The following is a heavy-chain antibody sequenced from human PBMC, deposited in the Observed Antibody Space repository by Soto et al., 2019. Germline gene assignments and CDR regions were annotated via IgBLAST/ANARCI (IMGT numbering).Heavy chain of an antibody. Sequence: PSETLSPTCTVSVTSISVHSYCWTWIRQPPGKGLGWIGSSYYSGTTYFNPSLKSRATISLDTTNNQFSLRLTSVPGTDTVTDHGARRYNWNDNYFARRGPRALVTVP. CDR3: ARRYNWNDNYFAR. D-gene: IGHD1-20*01. CDR1: VTSISVHSYC. J-gene: IGHJ4*02. V-gene: IGHV4-39*01. CDR2: SYYSGTT.